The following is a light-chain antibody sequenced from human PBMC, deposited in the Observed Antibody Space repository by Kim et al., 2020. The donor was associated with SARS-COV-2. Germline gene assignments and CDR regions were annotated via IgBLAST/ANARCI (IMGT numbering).Light chain of an antibody. V-gene: IGKV3-11*01. Sequence: LSPGERATLSCRANQSISTYLAWYQQKPGQSPRLLIYDASDRATGIPARFSGSGSGTDFTLTISTLEPEDFAVYYCQQRKDWPLTFGGGTKVDIK. CDR1: QSISTY. CDR3: QQRKDWPLT. CDR2: DAS. J-gene: IGKJ4*01.